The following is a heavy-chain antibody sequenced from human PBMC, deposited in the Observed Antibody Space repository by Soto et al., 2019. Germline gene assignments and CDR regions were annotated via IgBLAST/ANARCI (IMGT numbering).Heavy chain of an antibody. J-gene: IGHJ6*02. CDR3: AKDAVEVLRFLEWFWSSSPPQTSYGMDV. Sequence: PGGSLRLSCAASGFTFSSYGMHWVRQAPGKGLEWVAVISYDGSNKYYADSVKGRFTISRDNSKNTLYLQMNSLRAEDTAVYYCAKDAVEVLRFLEWFWSSSPPQTSYGMDVWGQGTTVTVSS. CDR1: GFTFSSYG. CDR2: ISYDGSNK. D-gene: IGHD3-3*01. V-gene: IGHV3-30*18.